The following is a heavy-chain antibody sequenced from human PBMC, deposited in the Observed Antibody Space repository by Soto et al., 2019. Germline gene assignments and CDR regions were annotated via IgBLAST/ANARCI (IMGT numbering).Heavy chain of an antibody. CDR2: ISGSGGST. D-gene: IGHD3-3*01. J-gene: IGHJ5*02. Sequence: HPGGSLRLSCAASGFTFSSYAMSWVRQAPGKGLEWVSAISGSGGSTYYADSVKGRFTISRDNSKNTLYLQMNSLRAEDTAVYYCAKDPKDDFWSGPSFDPWGQGTLVTVSS. V-gene: IGHV3-23*01. CDR1: GFTFSSYA. CDR3: AKDPKDDFWSGPSFDP.